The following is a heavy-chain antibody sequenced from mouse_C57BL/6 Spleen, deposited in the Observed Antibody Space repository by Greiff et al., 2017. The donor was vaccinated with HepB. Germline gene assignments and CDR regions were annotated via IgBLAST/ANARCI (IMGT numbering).Heavy chain of an antibody. V-gene: IGHV1-22*01. CDR2: INPNNGGT. D-gene: IGHD1-1*01. CDR1: GYTFTDYN. Sequence: EVQLQQSGPELVKPGASVKMSSKASGYTFTDYNMHWVKQSHGKSLEWIGYINPNNGGTSYNQKFKGKATLTVNKSSSTAYMELRSLTSADSAVYYCHYYYGSSPAWFAYWGQGTLVTVSA. J-gene: IGHJ3*01. CDR3: HYYYGSSPAWFAY.